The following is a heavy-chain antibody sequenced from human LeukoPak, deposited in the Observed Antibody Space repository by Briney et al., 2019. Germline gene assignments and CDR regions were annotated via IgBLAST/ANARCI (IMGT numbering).Heavy chain of an antibody. J-gene: IGHJ4*02. D-gene: IGHD4-17*01. V-gene: IGHV3-13*01. CDR1: GFTFSNYD. CDR3: ARARPDYGAERFAY. Sequence: GGSLRLSCAASGFTFSNYDMHWVRQATGKGLEWVSGIGTAGDTYYPDSVKGRFTISRENAKNSLYLQMNSLRAEDTAVYYCARARPDYGAERFAYWGQGTLVTVSS. CDR2: IGTAGDT.